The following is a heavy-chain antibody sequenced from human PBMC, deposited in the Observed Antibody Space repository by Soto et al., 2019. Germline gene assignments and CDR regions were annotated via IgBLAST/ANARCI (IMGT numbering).Heavy chain of an antibody. Sequence: QVQLVQSGAEVKKPGSSVKVSCKASGGTFSSYAISWVRQAPGQGLEWMGGIIPIFGTANYAQKFQGRVTITADESTSTAYMELSSLRSEDTVVYYCARDPYCGGDCYSRSYYDGMDVWGQGTTVTVSS. J-gene: IGHJ6*02. V-gene: IGHV1-69*12. CDR1: GGTFSSYA. CDR2: IIPIFGTA. CDR3: ARDPYCGGDCYSRSYYDGMDV. D-gene: IGHD2-21*02.